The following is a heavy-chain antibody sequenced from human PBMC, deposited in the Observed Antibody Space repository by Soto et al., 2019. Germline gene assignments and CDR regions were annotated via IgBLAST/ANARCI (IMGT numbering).Heavy chain of an antibody. CDR2: ISGSGGST. CDR1: GFTFSSYA. V-gene: IGHV3-23*01. CDR3: AKGSKAAGYSHYDY. D-gene: IGHD3-9*01. J-gene: IGHJ4*02. Sequence: GSLRLSCAASGFTFSSYAMSWVRQAPGKGLEWVSAISGSGGSTYYADSVKGRFTISRDNSKNTLYLQMNSLRAEDTAVYYCAKGSKAAGYSHYDYWGQGTLVTVSS.